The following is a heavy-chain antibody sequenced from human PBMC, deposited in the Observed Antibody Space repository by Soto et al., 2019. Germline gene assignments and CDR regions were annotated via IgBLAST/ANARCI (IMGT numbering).Heavy chain of an antibody. V-gene: IGHV1-69*01. CDR2: IIPIFGTA. CDR1: GGTFSSYA. J-gene: IGHJ4*02. CDR3: ASRGNKGRLYYFDY. Sequence: QVQLVQSGAEVKKPGSSVKVSCKASGGTFSSYAISWVRQAPGQGLAWMGGIIPIFGTANYAQKFQGRVTITAHESTSTAYMELSSLRSEDTAVYYCASRGNKGRLYYFDYWGQGNLVTDSS. D-gene: IGHD3-16*01.